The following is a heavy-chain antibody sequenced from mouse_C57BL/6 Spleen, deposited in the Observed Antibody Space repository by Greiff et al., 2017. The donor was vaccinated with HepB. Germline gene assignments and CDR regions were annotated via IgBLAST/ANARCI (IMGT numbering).Heavy chain of an antibody. CDR1: GYTFTDYN. J-gene: IGHJ2*01. CDR3: ARATTVVATDPYYFDY. V-gene: IGHV1-22*01. Sequence: EVQLQQSGPELVKPGASVKMSCKASGYTFTDYNMHWVKQSHGKSLEWIGYINPNNGGTSYHQKFKGKATLTVNKSSSTAYMELRSLTSEDSAVYYCARATTVVATDPYYFDYWGQGTTLTVSS. D-gene: IGHD1-1*01. CDR2: INPNNGGT.